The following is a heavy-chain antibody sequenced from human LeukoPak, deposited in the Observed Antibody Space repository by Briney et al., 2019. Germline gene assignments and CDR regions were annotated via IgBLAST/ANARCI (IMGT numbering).Heavy chain of an antibody. D-gene: IGHD3-3*01. CDR1: GFTFSSYA. CDR2: ISGSGGST. Sequence: GGSLRLSCAASGFTFSSYAMSWVRQAPGKGLEWVSAISGSGGSTYYADSVKGRFTISRDNSKNTLYLQMNSLRAEDTAVYYCAKGGQIRFLEWLLFDYWGQGTLVTASS. V-gene: IGHV3-23*01. J-gene: IGHJ4*02. CDR3: AKGGQIRFLEWLLFDY.